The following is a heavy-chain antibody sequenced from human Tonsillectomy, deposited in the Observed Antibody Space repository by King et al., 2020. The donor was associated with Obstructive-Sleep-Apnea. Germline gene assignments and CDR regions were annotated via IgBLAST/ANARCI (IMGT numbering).Heavy chain of an antibody. CDR1: GYTFITYS. Sequence: VQLVQSGAEVKTPGASVKVYCKASGYTFITYSITWVRQAPGQGLEWMGWLTAYDGNTNYAQKFQGRVTMTSDTSTSTAYMELRSLRSDDTAVYYCARQSLAGDYFDPWGQGTLVTVSS. CDR3: ARQSLAGDYFDP. D-gene: IGHD4-17*01. CDR2: LTAYDGNT. J-gene: IGHJ5*02. V-gene: IGHV1-18*01.